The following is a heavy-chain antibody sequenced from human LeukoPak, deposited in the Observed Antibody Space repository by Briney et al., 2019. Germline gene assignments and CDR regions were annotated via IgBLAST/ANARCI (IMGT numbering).Heavy chain of an antibody. CDR1: GYTFTSYY. Sequence: GASVKVSCKASGYTFTSYYMHWVRQAPGQGLEWMGIINPSGGSTSYAQKFQGRVTMTRDTSTSTVYMELSSLRSEDTAVYYCARVNRGYSSSWYLGYWGQGTLVTVSP. J-gene: IGHJ4*02. V-gene: IGHV1-46*01. CDR3: ARVNRGYSSSWYLGY. D-gene: IGHD6-13*01. CDR2: INPSGGST.